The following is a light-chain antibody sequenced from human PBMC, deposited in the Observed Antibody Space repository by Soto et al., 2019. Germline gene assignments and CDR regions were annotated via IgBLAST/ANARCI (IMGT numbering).Light chain of an antibody. V-gene: IGKV1-6*01. CDR2: AAS. J-gene: IGKJ4*01. Sequence: IQMTQSPSSLSASVGDRVTITCRASQTISNYLNWYQQKPGKAPVXLIFAASSLQSGVPSRFSGSGSGTDLTITISSLQPEDFETYYCLQDYNYPLTFGGGTKVDIK. CDR1: QTISNY. CDR3: LQDYNYPLT.